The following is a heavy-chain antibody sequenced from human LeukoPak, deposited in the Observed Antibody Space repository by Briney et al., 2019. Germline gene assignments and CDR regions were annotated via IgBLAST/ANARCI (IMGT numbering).Heavy chain of an antibody. J-gene: IGHJ4*02. Sequence: SETLSLTCTVSGGSISSGSYYWSWIRQPAGKGLEWIGRIYTSGSTNYNPSLKSRVTISVDTSKNQFSLKLSSVTAADTAVYYCARERYSSGWYGQDYFDYWGQGTLVTVSS. CDR2: IYTSGST. CDR1: GGSISSGSYY. V-gene: IGHV4-61*02. D-gene: IGHD6-19*01. CDR3: ARERYSSGWYGQDYFDY.